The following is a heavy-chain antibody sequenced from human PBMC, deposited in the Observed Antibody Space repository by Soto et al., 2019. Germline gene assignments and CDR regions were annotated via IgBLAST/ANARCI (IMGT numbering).Heavy chain of an antibody. CDR2: ISWNSGSI. V-gene: IGHV3-9*01. Sequence: QPGGSLRLSCAASGFTFDDYAMHWVRQAPGKGLEWVSGISWNSGSIGYADSVKGRFTISRDNAKNSLYLQMNSLRAEDTALYYWAKDISPNTEQIVVNYYGMDVWGQVTMSIVSS. CDR1: GFTFDDYA. D-gene: IGHD2-21*01. CDR3: AKDISPNTEQIVVNYYGMDV. J-gene: IGHJ6*02.